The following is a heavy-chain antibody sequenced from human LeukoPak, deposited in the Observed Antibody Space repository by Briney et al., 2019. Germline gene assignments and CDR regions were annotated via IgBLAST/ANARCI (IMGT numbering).Heavy chain of an antibody. V-gene: IGHV4-59*01. CDR1: GGSISSYY. CDR2: IYDSGST. CDR3: AKDPAYYLVGDDAFDI. J-gene: IGHJ3*02. D-gene: IGHD1-26*01. Sequence: SETLSLTCTVSGGSISSYYWSWIRQPPGKGLEWIGYIYDSGSTNYNPSLKSRVTTSVDTSKNQFSLKLSSVTAADTAVYYCAKDPAYYLVGDDAFDIWGQGTMVTVSS.